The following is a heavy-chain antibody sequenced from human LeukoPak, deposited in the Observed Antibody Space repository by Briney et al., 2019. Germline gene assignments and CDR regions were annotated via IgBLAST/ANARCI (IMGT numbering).Heavy chain of an antibody. J-gene: IGHJ4*02. CDR1: GFTFSSYA. Sequence: GGSLRLSCAASGFTFSSYAMSWVRQAPGKGLEWISAISGEDTFYANSVKGRFTISRDNSQNTLSLQMDSLRPDDTGIYYCAREQRAESDTLLIFVDRWGQGTLVT. D-gene: IGHD2-21*01. V-gene: IGHV3-23*01. CDR2: ISGEDT. CDR3: AREQRAESDTLLIFVDR.